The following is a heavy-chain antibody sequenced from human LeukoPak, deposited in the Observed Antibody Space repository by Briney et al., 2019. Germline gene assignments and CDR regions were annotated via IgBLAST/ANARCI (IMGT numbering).Heavy chain of an antibody. J-gene: IGHJ4*02. Sequence: SQTLSLTCTVSGGSISSGDYYWSWIRQPPGKGLEWIGYIYYSGSTYYNPSLKSRVTISVDTSKNQFSLKLSSVTAADTAVYYCASQLGDSNSWYYFDYWGQGTLVTVSS. D-gene: IGHD6-13*01. CDR1: GGSISSGDYY. V-gene: IGHV4-30-4*01. CDR2: IYYSGST. CDR3: ASQLGDSNSWYYFDY.